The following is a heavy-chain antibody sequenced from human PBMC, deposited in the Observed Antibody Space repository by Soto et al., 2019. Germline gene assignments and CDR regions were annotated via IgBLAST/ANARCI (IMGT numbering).Heavy chain of an antibody. V-gene: IGHV3-7*01. CDR1: GFTVSNYW. Sequence: EVQLVESGGALVQPGGSLRLTCATSGFTVSNYWMTWVRQAPGKGLEWVANINKDGSQKSFVDSVKGRFTISRDNAKSALYMLRNSVRAEATALYYCVKAIAAAQWGQGTLVTVSS. J-gene: IGHJ4*02. CDR3: VKAIAAAQ. CDR2: INKDGSQK. D-gene: IGHD6-25*01.